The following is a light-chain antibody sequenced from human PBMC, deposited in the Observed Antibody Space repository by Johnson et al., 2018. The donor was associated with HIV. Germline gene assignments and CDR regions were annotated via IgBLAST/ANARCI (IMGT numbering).Light chain of an antibody. CDR1: SSNIGNNY. CDR3: GTWDSSLSVGV. Sequence: QAVLTQPPSVSAAPGQKVTISCSGSSSNIGNNYVSWYQQLPGTAPKLLIYGNYKRPSGIPDRFSGSKSGTSATLGITGLQTGDEADYYCGTWDSSLSVGVFGTGTKVTVL. V-gene: IGLV1-51*02. J-gene: IGLJ1*01. CDR2: GNY.